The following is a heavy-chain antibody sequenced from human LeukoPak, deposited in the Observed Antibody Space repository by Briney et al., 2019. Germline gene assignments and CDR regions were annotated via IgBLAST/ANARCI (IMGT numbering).Heavy chain of an antibody. CDR3: ARGDRRGIVVVTRRGWFDP. D-gene: IGHD3-22*01. Sequence: PSETLSLTCTVSGGSIGSYYWSWIRQPAGKGLEWIGRIYTSGSTNYNPSLKSRVTMSVDTSKNQFSLKLSSVTAADTAVYYCARGDRRGIVVVTRRGWFDPWGQGTLVTVSS. CDR1: GGSIGSYY. CDR2: IYTSGST. J-gene: IGHJ5*02. V-gene: IGHV4-4*07.